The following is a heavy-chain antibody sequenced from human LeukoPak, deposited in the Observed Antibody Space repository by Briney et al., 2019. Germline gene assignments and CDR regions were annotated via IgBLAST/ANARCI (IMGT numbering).Heavy chain of an antibody. CDR3: ARDGVALYFYHGVDV. V-gene: IGHV3-30*04. D-gene: IGHD3-3*01. Sequence: PGGSLRLSCAASGLTFSNYAMHWVRQAPGKGLEWVAVISYDGSNKYYADSVKGRFTISRDNSKNTLYLQMNSLRAEDTAVYYCARDGVALYFYHGVDVWGQGTTVTVSS. J-gene: IGHJ6*02. CDR1: GLTFSNYA. CDR2: ISYDGSNK.